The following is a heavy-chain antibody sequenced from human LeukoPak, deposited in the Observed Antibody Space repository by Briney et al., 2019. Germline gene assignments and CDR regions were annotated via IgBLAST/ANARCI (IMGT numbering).Heavy chain of an antibody. CDR2: ISAYNGNT. CDR3: ARDGAVVVVAAFDY. V-gene: IGHV1-18*01. Sequence: ASVKASCKASGYTFTSYGISWVRQAPGQGLEWMGWISAYNGNTNYAQKLQGRVTMTTDTSTSTAYMELRSLRSDDTAVYYCARDGAVVVVAAFDYWGQGTLVTVSS. J-gene: IGHJ4*02. D-gene: IGHD2-15*01. CDR1: GYTFTSYG.